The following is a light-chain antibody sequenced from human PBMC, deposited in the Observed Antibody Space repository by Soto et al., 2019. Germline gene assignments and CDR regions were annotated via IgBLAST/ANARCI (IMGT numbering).Light chain of an antibody. V-gene: IGKV3-11*01. CDR1: QSVSSY. Sequence: EIVLTQSPATLSLSPGERATLSCRASQSVSSYLAWYQQKPGQAPRLLIYDASNRATGIPARFSGSGSGTDFTLTISSLEPEDVAVYYCQQRSNWPPGTTFGQGTKVELK. CDR2: DAS. CDR3: QQRSNWPPGTT. J-gene: IGKJ1*01.